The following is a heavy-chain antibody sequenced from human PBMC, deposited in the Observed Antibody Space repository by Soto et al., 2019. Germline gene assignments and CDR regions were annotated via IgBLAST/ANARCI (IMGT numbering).Heavy chain of an antibody. V-gene: IGHV4-31*03. CDR3: ARDESGSYNWFDP. D-gene: IGHD2-15*01. CDR1: GGSISSGGYY. J-gene: IGHJ5*02. CDR2: IYYSGST. Sequence: QVQLQESGPGLVKPSQTLSLTCTVSGGSISSGGYYWSWIRQHPGKGLEWIGYIYYSGSTYYNPSLKSRVXXSXDXXKNQFSLKLSSVTAADTAVYYCARDESGSYNWFDPWGQGTLVTVSS.